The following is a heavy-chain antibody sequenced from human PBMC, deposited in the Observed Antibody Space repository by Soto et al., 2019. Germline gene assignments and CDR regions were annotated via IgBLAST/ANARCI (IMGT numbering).Heavy chain of an antibody. Sequence: PSEILSFTCVVYGDSIRGTSWWSWVRQPPGKWLEWIGEMHHSGSANYNPSLKSRVTLSMDKSKNQFSLTLTSVTAAETAVYYCATVDVGSFGTYWAQASLVNDSS. V-gene: IGHV4-4*02. J-gene: IGHJ4*02. CDR1: GDSIRGTSW. CDR3: ATVDVGSFGTY. CDR2: MHHSGSA. D-gene: IGHD1-26*01.